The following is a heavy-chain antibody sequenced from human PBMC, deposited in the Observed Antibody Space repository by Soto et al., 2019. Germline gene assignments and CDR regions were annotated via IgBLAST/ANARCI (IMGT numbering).Heavy chain of an antibody. D-gene: IGHD2-15*01. Sequence: SETLSLTCTVSGGSISSSSYYWGWIRQPPGKGLEWIGSIYYSGSTYYNPSLKSRVPISVDTSKNHFSLKLSSVTAADTAVYYWARQDIVVVVAAYMGWFDPWGQGTLVTVSS. V-gene: IGHV4-39*01. CDR3: ARQDIVVVVAAYMGWFDP. CDR1: GGSISSSSYY. CDR2: IYYSGST. J-gene: IGHJ5*02.